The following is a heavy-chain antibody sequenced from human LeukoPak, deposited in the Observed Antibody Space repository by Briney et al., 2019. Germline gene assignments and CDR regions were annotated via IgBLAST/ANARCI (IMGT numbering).Heavy chain of an antibody. CDR2: ISGSGGST. D-gene: IGHD3-10*01. CDR3: AKTGELLWFGVSFDY. Sequence: GSLRLSCAASGFTLSSYAMSWVRQAPGKGLEWVSAISGSGGSTYYADSVKGRFTISRDNSKNTLYLQMNSLRAEDTAVYYCAKTGELLWFGVSFDYWGQGTLVTVSS. J-gene: IGHJ4*02. CDR1: GFTLSSYA. V-gene: IGHV3-23*01.